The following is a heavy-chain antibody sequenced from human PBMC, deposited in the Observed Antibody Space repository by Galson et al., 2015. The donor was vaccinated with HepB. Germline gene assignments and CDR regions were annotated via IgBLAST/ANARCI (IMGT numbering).Heavy chain of an antibody. Sequence: SLRLSCAASGFTFSSYGMHWVRQAPGKGLEWVAVISYDGSNKYYADSVKGRFTISRDNSENTLYLQMNSLRAEDTAVYYCAKIYYDSSGSLDYWGQGTLVTVSS. CDR1: GFTFSSYG. CDR2: ISYDGSNK. D-gene: IGHD3-22*01. J-gene: IGHJ4*02. CDR3: AKIYYDSSGSLDY. V-gene: IGHV3-30*18.